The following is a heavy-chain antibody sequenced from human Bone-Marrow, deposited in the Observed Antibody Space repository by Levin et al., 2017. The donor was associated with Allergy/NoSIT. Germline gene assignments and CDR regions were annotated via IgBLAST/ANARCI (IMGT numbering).Heavy chain of an antibody. V-gene: IGHV4-4*02. Sequence: GSLRLSCAVSGESITGTKWWSWLRQSPGKGLEWIGETFHSGTTNYNPSLKSRVTISVDKSKNHFSLNLTSVTAADTARYYCARSGYSSSWYSYWGQGALVTVSS. CDR3: ARSGYSSSWYSY. D-gene: IGHD6-13*01. J-gene: IGHJ4*02. CDR1: GESITGTKW. CDR2: TFHSGTT.